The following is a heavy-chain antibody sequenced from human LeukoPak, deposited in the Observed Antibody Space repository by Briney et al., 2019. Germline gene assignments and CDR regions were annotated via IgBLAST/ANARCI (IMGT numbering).Heavy chain of an antibody. D-gene: IGHD6-6*01. CDR1: GYTFTSYD. CDR3: ARGATIAARTSFGY. CDR2: MNPNSGNT. Sequence: GASVKVSCKASGYTFTSYDINWVRQATGQRLEWMGWMNPNSGNTGYAQKFQGRVTITRNTSISTAYMELSSLRSEDTAVYYCARGATIAARTSFGYWGQGTLVTVSS. J-gene: IGHJ4*02. V-gene: IGHV1-8*03.